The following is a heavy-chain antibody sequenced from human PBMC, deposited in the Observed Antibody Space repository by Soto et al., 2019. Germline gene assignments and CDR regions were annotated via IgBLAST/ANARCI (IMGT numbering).Heavy chain of an antibody. CDR2: IYWDDDK. CDR1: GFSLSTSGVG. J-gene: IGHJ5*02. V-gene: IGHV2-5*02. CDR3: AHSFYDFWSGYSTNWFDP. D-gene: IGHD3-3*01. Sequence: QITLKESGPTLVKPTQTLTLTCTFSGFSLSTSGVGVGWIRQPPGKALEWLALIYWDDDKRYSPSLKSRLTIPKDTSKNQVVLTMTNMDPVDTATYYCAHSFYDFWSGYSTNWFDPWGQGTLVTVSS.